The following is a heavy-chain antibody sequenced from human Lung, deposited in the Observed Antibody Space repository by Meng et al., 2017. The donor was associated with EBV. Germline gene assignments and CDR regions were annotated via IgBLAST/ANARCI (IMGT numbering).Heavy chain of an antibody. J-gene: IGHJ1*01. D-gene: IGHD2-15*01. Sequence: VRWRESGPQLVRRRNTLPPPGVVSGTSTTNHNWWVGVGQPQGKGLGWIGEIPHRGSGAYNPSLKSGVSMSIDKSKTQFPLKLTSVTAAATAVYHCLRGSGGTVWGQGTLVTVSS. V-gene: IGHV4-4*03. CDR1: GTSTTNHNW. CDR3: LRGSGGTV. CDR2: IPHRGSG.